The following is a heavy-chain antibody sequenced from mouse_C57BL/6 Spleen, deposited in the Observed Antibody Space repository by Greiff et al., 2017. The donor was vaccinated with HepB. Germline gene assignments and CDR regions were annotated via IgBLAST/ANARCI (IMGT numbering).Heavy chain of an antibody. Sequence: QVQLQQPGAELVKPGASVKMSCKASGYTFTSYWITWVKQRPGQGLEWIGDLYPGSGSTNYNEKFKSKATLTGDTSSSTAYMQLSSRTSEDSAVYYCARKFYDGYYGAMDYWGQGTSVTVSS. CDR3: ARKFYDGYYGAMDY. CDR2: LYPGSGST. CDR1: GYTFTSYW. D-gene: IGHD2-3*01. J-gene: IGHJ4*01. V-gene: IGHV1-55*01.